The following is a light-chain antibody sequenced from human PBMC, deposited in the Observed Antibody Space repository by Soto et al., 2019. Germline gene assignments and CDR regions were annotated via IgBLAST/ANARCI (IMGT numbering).Light chain of an antibody. V-gene: IGLV1-44*01. CDR3: AAWDDSLNGDV. J-gene: IGLJ1*01. CDR1: SSNIGSNN. CDR2: TNN. Sequence: QSVLTQPPSASATPGQRVTVSCSGSSSNIGSNNINWYQQLPGTAPKLLIYTNNQRPSGVPDRFSGSKSGTSASLAISGLQSEDEAEYYCAAWDDSLNGDVFGTGTKLTVL.